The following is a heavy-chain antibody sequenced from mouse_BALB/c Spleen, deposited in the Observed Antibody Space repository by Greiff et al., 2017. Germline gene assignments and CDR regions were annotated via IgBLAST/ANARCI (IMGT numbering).Heavy chain of an antibody. CDR3: ARSSYGYAMDY. Sequence: VKLQQSGAELVRPGSSVKISCKASGYAFSSYWMNWVKQRPGQGLEWIGQIYPGDGDTNYNGKFKGKATLTADKSSSTAYMQLSSLTSEDSAVFFCARSSYGYAMDYWGQGTSVTVSS. CDR1: GYAFSSYW. D-gene: IGHD1-1*01. J-gene: IGHJ4*01. CDR2: IYPGDGDT. V-gene: IGHV1-80*01.